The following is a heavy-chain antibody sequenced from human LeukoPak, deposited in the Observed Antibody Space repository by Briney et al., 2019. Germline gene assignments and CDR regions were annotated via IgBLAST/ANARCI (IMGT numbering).Heavy chain of an antibody. CDR2: ISWDGGGT. CDR1: GFTFDDYA. J-gene: IGHJ6*03. CDR3: AKESYCSSTSCYRGDHYYYYYMDV. D-gene: IGHD2-2*02. Sequence: GGSLRLSCATSGFTFDDYAMHWVRQAPGKGLEWVSLISWDGGGTYYADSVKGRFTISRDNSKNSLYLQMNSLRAADTALYYCAKESYCSSTSCYRGDHYYYYYMDVWGKGTTVTVSS. V-gene: IGHV3-43D*03.